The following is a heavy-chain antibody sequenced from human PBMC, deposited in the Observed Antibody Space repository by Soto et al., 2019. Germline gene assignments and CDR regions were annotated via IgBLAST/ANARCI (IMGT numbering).Heavy chain of an antibody. Sequence: GGSLRLSCAASGFTFSSYGMHWVRQAPGKGLEWVAVIWYDGSNKYYADSVKGRFTISRDNSKNTLYLQMNSLRAEDTAVYYCARDHLGYCSSTSCSSYNWFDPWGQGTLVTVSS. J-gene: IGHJ5*02. CDR3: ARDHLGYCSSTSCSSYNWFDP. D-gene: IGHD2-2*01. CDR1: GFTFSSYG. CDR2: IWYDGSNK. V-gene: IGHV3-33*01.